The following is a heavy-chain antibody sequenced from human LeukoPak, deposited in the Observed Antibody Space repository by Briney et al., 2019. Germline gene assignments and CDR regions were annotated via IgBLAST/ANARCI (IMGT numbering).Heavy chain of an antibody. V-gene: IGHV3-33*01. CDR3: ARGLSRHIVVVTASAQRTTRNWFDP. J-gene: IGHJ5*02. CDR2: IYYDGSNK. CDR1: GFTFSSNG. Sequence: GGSLRLSCAASGFTFSSNGMHWVRQAPGKGLEWVALIYYDGSNKYYVDSVKGRFTISRDNSKNMLYLQMNSLRAADTAVYYCARGLSRHIVVVTASAQRTTRNWFDPWGQGTLVTVSS. D-gene: IGHD2-21*02.